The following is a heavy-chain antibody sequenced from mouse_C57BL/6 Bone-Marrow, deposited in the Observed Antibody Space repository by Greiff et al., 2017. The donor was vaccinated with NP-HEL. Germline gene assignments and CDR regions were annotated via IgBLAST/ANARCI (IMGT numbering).Heavy chain of an antibody. CDR2: ISNLAYSI. CDR3: ERHGGYYGSPFDY. D-gene: IGHD1-1*01. Sequence: EVKLVESGGGLVQPGGSLKLSCAASGFTFSDYGMAWVRQAPRKGPEWVAFISNLAYSIYYADTVTGRFTISRENAKHTLYLEMSSLRSEDTAMYYCERHGGYYGSPFDYWGQGTTLTVSS. CDR1: GFTFSDYG. V-gene: IGHV5-15*01. J-gene: IGHJ2*01.